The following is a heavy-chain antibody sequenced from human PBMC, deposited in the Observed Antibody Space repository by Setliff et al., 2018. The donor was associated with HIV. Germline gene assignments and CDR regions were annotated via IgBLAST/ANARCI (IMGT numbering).Heavy chain of an antibody. CDR3: ATFYKLSVTTSFDF. V-gene: IGHV1-24*01. CDR2: FDPENGEP. Sequence: ASVKVSCKVSGYTLTELSIHWVRQPPGQGLEWMGGFDPENGEPLYAEKFQDRVTMTEDTSTDTSYMEVSSLRSEDTAIYYCATFYKLSVTTSFDFWGQGTLVTVSS. D-gene: IGHD4-4*01. J-gene: IGHJ4*02. CDR1: GYTLTELS.